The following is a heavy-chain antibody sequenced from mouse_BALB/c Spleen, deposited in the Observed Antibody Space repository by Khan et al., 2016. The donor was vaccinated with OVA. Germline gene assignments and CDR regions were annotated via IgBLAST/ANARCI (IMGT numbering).Heavy chain of an antibody. D-gene: IGHD2-10*01. CDR2: IWSDGST. J-gene: IGHJ4*01. CDR3: ARRPYYQDNIMDY. V-gene: IGHV2-6-1*01. Sequence: QVQLKQSGPGLVAPSQSLSITCTISGFSLTNYGVHWVRQPPGKGLEWLVVIWSDGSTTHNSALISKLTIIKDNSKSQDFLKMNSLQTDDTAVYFCARRPYYQDNIMDYWGQGTSVTVAS. CDR1: GFSLTNYG.